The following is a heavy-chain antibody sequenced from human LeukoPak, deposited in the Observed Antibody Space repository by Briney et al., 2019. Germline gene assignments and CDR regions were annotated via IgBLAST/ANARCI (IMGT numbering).Heavy chain of an antibody. V-gene: IGHV1-2*02. D-gene: IGHD6-13*01. CDR1: GYTFTGYY. Sequence: ASVKVSCKASGYTFTGYYIHWVRQAPGQGLEWMGWINPDNGGTKYAQKFQGRVTMTTDTSTSTAYMELRSLRSDDTAVYYCASGWEQQLVRGAFDIWGQGTMVTVSS. J-gene: IGHJ3*02. CDR2: INPDNGGT. CDR3: ASGWEQQLVRGAFDI.